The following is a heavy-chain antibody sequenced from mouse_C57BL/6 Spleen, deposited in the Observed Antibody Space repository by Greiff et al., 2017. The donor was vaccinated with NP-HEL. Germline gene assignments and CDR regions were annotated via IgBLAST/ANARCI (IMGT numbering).Heavy chain of an antibody. CDR2: IYPGDGDT. CDR3: ARFTTVVAGNYFDY. Sequence: QVQLKESGPELVKPGASVKISCKASGYAFSSSWMNWVKQRPGKGLEWIGRIYPGDGDTNYNGKFKGKATLTADKSSSTAYMQLSSLTSEDSAVYFCARFTTVVAGNYFDYWGQGTTLTVSS. J-gene: IGHJ2*01. D-gene: IGHD1-1*01. CDR1: GYAFSSSW. V-gene: IGHV1-82*01.